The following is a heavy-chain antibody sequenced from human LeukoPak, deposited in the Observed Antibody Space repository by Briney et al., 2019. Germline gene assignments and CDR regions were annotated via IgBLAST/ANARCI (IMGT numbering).Heavy chain of an antibody. CDR1: GFTFSRYS. D-gene: IGHD3-3*01. CDR3: ARDPSTWNGYSDY. CDR2: ITPSGNNK. Sequence: GGSLRLSCAVSGFTFSRYSQHWVRQAPGKGLEWISYITPSGNNKYYSDSVKGRFTISRDNAKNSVYLQMDSLRAEDTAVYYCARDPSTWNGYSDYWGQGTLVTVSS. J-gene: IGHJ4*02. V-gene: IGHV3-48*01.